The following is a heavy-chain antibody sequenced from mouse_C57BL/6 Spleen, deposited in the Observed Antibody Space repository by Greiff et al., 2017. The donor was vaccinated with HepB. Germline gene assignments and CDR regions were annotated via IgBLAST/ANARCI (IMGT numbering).Heavy chain of an antibody. J-gene: IGHJ2*01. CDR3: ARYERVPTYYFDY. Sequence: DVKLVESGGGLVQPGGSLSLSCAASGFTFTDYYMSWVRQPPGKALEWLGFIRNKANGYTTEYSASVKGRFTISRDNSQSILYLQMNALRAEDSATYYCARYERVPTYYFDYWGQGTTLTVSS. CDR1: GFTFTDYY. CDR2: IRNKANGYTT. V-gene: IGHV7-3*01.